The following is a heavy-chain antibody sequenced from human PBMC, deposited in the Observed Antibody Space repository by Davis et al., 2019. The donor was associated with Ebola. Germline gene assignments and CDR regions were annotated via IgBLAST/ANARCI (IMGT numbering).Heavy chain of an antibody. D-gene: IGHD3-10*01. CDR3: ARAFRIGWFDP. V-gene: IGHV1-46*01. CDR2: INPSGGST. CDR1: GYTFTSYG. J-gene: IGHJ5*02. Sequence: ASVKVSCKASGYTFTSYGISWVRQAPGQGLEWMGIINPSGGSTSYAQKFQGRVTMTRDTSTSTVYMELSSLRSEDTAVYYCARAFRIGWFDPWGQGTLVTVSS.